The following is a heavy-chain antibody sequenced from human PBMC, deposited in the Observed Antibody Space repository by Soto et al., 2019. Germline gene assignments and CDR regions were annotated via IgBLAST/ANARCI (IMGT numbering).Heavy chain of an antibody. J-gene: IGHJ5*02. CDR3: ARDLEEIEGSGFDP. V-gene: IGHV3-30-3*01. CDR1: GFTFSSYA. Sequence: QVQLVESGGGVVQPGRSLRLSCAASGFTFSSYAMHWVRQAPGKGLEWVAVISYDGSNKYYADSVKGRFTISRDNSKNTLYLQMNSLRAEDTAVYYCARDLEEIEGSGFDPWGQGTLVTVSS. CDR2: ISYDGSNK. D-gene: IGHD3-16*01.